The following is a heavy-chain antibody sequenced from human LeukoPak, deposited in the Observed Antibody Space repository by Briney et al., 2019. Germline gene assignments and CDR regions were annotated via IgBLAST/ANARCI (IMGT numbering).Heavy chain of an antibody. Sequence: GASVKVSCKASGYTFISYGISWVRQAPGQGLEWMGWISAYNGNTHYAQELQGRVTMTTDTSTSTAYMELRSLRSDDTAVYYCARDRSAYDILTGYYYVADMDVWGKGTTVTVSS. CDR1: GYTFISYG. V-gene: IGHV1-18*01. CDR2: ISAYNGNT. D-gene: IGHD3-9*01. J-gene: IGHJ6*03. CDR3: ARDRSAYDILTGYYYVADMDV.